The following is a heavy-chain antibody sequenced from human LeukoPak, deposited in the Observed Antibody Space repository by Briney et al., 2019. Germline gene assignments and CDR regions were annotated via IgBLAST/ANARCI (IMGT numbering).Heavy chain of an antibody. CDR3: AKRPPGSGLDY. Sequence: GGSLRLSCATSGFTFSSYDMHWVRQAPGKGLEWVAFGRYGSNKNYADSVQGRFTISRDNSENTLYLHMTSLRAEDTAVYYCAKRPPGSGLDYWGQGTLVTVSS. J-gene: IGHJ4*02. D-gene: IGHD3-10*01. CDR1: GFTFSSYD. CDR2: GRYGSNK. V-gene: IGHV3-30*02.